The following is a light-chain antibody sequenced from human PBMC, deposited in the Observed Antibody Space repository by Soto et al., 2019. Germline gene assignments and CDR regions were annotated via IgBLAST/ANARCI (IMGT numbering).Light chain of an antibody. Sequence: MVLKQSPGTLSLSTGERATLSCGASQSVTNTFLAWYQQKPGQSPRVLIYGASSRATGVPDRFSGSGSGTDFTLTISRLEPGDFAVYYCQEYGNALFSFGPGTKLDIK. CDR3: QEYGNALFS. CDR2: GAS. V-gene: IGKV3-20*01. CDR1: QSVTNTF. J-gene: IGKJ3*01.